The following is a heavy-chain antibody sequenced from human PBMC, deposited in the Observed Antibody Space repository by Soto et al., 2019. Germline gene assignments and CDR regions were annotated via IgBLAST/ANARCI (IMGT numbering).Heavy chain of an antibody. CDR3: ARGGHIAVVTASFDY. CDR2: IHPSGGGT. Sequence: ASVKVSCKASGYTYYLHWVRRAPGQALEWMGVIHPSGGGTTYAQKFLGRVTVTRDTSTSTVFMELSSLRSDDTAVYYCARGGHIAVVTASFDYWGQGTLVTVSS. J-gene: IGHJ4*02. CDR1: GYTYY. D-gene: IGHD2-21*02. V-gene: IGHV1-46*03.